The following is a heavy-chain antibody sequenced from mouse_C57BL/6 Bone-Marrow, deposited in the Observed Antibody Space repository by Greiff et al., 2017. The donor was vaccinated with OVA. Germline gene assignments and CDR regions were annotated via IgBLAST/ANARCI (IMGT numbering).Heavy chain of an antibody. Sequence: QVQLKESGPELVKPGASVKISCKASGYAFSSSWMNWVKQRPGKGLEWIGRIYPGDGDTNYNGKFKGKATLTADKSSSTAYMQLSSLTSEDSAVYFCARVGPYFDYWGQGTTLTVSS. V-gene: IGHV1-82*01. CDR1: GYAFSSSW. CDR3: ARVGPYFDY. J-gene: IGHJ2*01. CDR2: IYPGDGDT. D-gene: IGHD4-1*01.